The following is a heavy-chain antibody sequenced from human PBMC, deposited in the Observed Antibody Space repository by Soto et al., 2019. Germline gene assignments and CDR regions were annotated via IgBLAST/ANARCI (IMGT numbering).Heavy chain of an antibody. Sequence: SETLYLSCTVTGGAISCYYWTWIRQSDGEGLEWIGRIYYSGGTNYNPSLKSRVTISLDKSKSQFSLRLISVTAADTAVYYCTREQSDDNYFDPWGQGTLVTVSS. CDR2: IYYSGGT. J-gene: IGHJ5*02. CDR3: TREQSDDNYFDP. V-gene: IGHV4-4*07. CDR1: GGAISCYY. D-gene: IGHD6-19*01.